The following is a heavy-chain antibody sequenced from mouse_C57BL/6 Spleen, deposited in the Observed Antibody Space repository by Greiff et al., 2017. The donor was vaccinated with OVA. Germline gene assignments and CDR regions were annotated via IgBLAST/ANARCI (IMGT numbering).Heavy chain of an antibody. D-gene: IGHD1-1*01. Sequence: QVQLQQSGAELVKPGASVKLSCTASGYTFTSYWITWVKQRPGQGLAWIGDIYPGSGSTNYNEKFKSKATLTVDTSSSTAYMQLSSLTSEDSAVYYCARRIYYYGSSRGYYAMDYWGQGTSVTVSS. CDR2: IYPGSGST. V-gene: IGHV1-55*01. CDR3: ARRIYYYGSSRGYYAMDY. J-gene: IGHJ4*01. CDR1: GYTFTSYW.